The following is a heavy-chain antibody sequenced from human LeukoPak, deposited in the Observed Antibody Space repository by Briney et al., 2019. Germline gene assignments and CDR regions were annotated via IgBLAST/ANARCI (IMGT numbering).Heavy chain of an antibody. V-gene: IGHV1-69*01. J-gene: IGHJ5*02. CDR3: ARALFGTGGWFDP. CDR2: IIPIFGTA. CDR1: GGTFSSYA. D-gene: IGHD3-10*02. Sequence: ASVKVSCKASGGTFSSYAISWVRQAPGQGLEWMGGIIPIFGTANYAQKFQGRVTITADESTSTAYMELSSLRSEDTAVYYCARALFGTGGWFDPWGQGTLVTVSS.